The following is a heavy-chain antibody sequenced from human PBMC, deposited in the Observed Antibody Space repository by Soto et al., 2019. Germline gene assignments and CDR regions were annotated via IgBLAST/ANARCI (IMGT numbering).Heavy chain of an antibody. Sequence: EVQLLESGGDLVQPGGSLRLSCAASGFTFTSYAMSWIRQAPGKGPEWVSAITGDGDNTYYADSVKGRFTISRDNSKNTLYLQMNSLRAEDTAFYYCTQDGGSRDWLTVNWGQGTLVTVSS. D-gene: IGHD3-9*01. CDR1: GFTFTSYA. CDR3: TQDGGSRDWLTVN. V-gene: IGHV3-23*01. CDR2: ITGDGDNT. J-gene: IGHJ4*02.